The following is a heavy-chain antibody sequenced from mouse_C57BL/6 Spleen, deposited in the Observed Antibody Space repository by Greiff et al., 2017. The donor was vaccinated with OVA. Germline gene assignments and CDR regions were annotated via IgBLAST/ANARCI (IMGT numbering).Heavy chain of an antibody. V-gene: IGHV5-9-1*02. CDR1: GFTFSSYA. J-gene: IGHJ2*01. D-gene: IGHD1-3*01. Sequence: EVQLVESGEGLVKPGGSLKLSCAASGFTFSSYAMSWVRQTPEKRLEWVAYISSGGGYIYSVDTVKGRFTISRDNARTTLYLQMSSLKSEDTAMDYCTKEGISAGFDDWGKGTTLTVAS. CDR2: ISSGGGYI. CDR3: TKEGISAGFDD.